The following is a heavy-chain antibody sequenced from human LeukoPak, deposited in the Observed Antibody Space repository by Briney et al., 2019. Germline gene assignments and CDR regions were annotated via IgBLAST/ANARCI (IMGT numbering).Heavy chain of an antibody. V-gene: IGHV3-74*01. D-gene: IGHD6-19*01. CDR1: GFTFSSYW. Sequence: GSLRLSCAASGFTFSSYWMHWVRQAPGKGLVWVSRINSDGSSTSYADSVKGRFTISRDNAKSTLYLQMNSLRAEDTAVYYCARAGYATGYSSGWYVFYWGQGTLVTVSS. CDR2: INSDGSST. J-gene: IGHJ4*02. CDR3: ARAGYATGYSSGWYVFY.